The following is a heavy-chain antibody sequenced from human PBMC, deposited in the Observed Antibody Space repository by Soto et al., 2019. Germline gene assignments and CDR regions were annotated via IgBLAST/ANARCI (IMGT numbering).Heavy chain of an antibody. CDR2: ISYDGSNK. J-gene: IGHJ5*02. V-gene: IGHV3-30*18. CDR1: GFTFSNYG. Sequence: QVQLVESGGGVVQPGRSLRLSCAGSGFTFSNYGMHWVRQAPGKGLEWVAVISYDGSNKYYADSVKGRFSISRDNSKNTLYMQMNSLRAEDTAVYYWAKGDWFDPWGEGGLVTVSS. CDR3: AKGDWFDP.